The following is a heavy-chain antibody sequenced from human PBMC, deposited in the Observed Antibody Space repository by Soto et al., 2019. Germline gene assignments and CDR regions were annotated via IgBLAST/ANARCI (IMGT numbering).Heavy chain of an antibody. V-gene: IGHV4-39*01. D-gene: IGHD3-3*01. CDR2: IYYRGNT. Sequence: SETLSLTCIVSGGSISSSSYYWGWIRQPPGKGLEWIGSIYYRGNTYYNPSLKSRVTISVDTSKNQFSLKLSSVTAADTAVYYCARPYYDFWSGYSDYYYYGMDVWGQGTTVTV. CDR3: ARPYYDFWSGYSDYYYYGMDV. CDR1: GGSISSSSYY. J-gene: IGHJ6*02.